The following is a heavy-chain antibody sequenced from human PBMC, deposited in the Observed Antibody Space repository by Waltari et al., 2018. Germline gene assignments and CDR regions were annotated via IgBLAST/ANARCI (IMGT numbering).Heavy chain of an antibody. CDR3: ARDSRLPYSSGWPYLNWFDP. J-gene: IGHJ5*02. CDR1: GGTFSSYA. CDR2: IIPIFGTA. Sequence: QVQLVQSGAEVKKPGSSVKVSCKAAGGTFSSYAISWVRQAPGQGLEWMGGIIPIFGTANYAQKFQGRVTITADESTSTAYMELSSLRSEDTAVYYCARDSRLPYSSGWPYLNWFDPWGQGTLVTVSS. D-gene: IGHD6-19*01. V-gene: IGHV1-69*13.